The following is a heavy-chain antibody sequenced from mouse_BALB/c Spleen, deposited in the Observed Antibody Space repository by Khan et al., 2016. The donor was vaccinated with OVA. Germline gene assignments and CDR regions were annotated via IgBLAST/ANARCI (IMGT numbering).Heavy chain of an antibody. CDR3: ARPPYFSYVMGY. D-gene: IGHD2-10*01. CDR1: GYTVTNYG. CDR2: INTYTGEP. V-gene: IGHV9-3-1*01. Sequence: QIQLVQSGPELKKPGETVKISCKASGYTVTNYGMNWVKQAPGKGLKWMGWINTYTGEPTYADDFKGRFAFSLETSASTAFLQINNLKNEDTATYFCARPPYFSYVMGYWGQGTSVTVSS. J-gene: IGHJ4*01.